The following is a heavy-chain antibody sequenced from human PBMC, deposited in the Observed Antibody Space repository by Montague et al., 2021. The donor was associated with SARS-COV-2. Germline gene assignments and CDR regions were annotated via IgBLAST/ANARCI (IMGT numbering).Heavy chain of an antibody. J-gene: IGHJ4*02. CDR3: ANLYSYGS. V-gene: IGHV3-21*01. D-gene: IGHD5-18*01. Sequence: SRSLSLSASGFTFSSYSMNWVRQAPGKGLEWVSSISTSSSYICYADSVKGRFTISRDNAKNSLYLQMNSLRAEDTAVYYCANLYSYGSWGQGTLVTVSS. CDR1: GFTFSSYS. CDR2: ISTSSSYI.